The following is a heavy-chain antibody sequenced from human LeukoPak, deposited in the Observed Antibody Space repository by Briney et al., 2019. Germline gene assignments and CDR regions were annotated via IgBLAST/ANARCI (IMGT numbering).Heavy chain of an antibody. CDR3: ARGSGYSYGSYYYGMDV. D-gene: IGHD5-18*01. CDR2: IIPILGIA. CDR1: GYTFTSYA. V-gene: IGHV1-69*04. J-gene: IGHJ6*02. Sequence: ASVKVSCKTSGYTFTSYAISWVRQAPGQGLEWMGRIIPILGIANYAQKFQGRVTITADKSTSTAYMELSSLRSEDTAVYYCARGSGYSYGSYYYGMDVWGQGTTVTVSS.